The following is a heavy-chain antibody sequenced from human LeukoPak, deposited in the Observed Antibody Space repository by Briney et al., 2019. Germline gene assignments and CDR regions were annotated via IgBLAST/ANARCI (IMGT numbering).Heavy chain of an antibody. V-gene: IGHV4-59*13. D-gene: IGHD1-26*01. CDR1: GGSISSYY. CDR2: IYYTGST. CDR3: ARSGRGLATRFDP. Sequence: SETLSLTCTVSGGSISSYYWSWIRQPPGKGLDWIGYIYYTGSTNYNPSLKSRVTLSVDTSKNQFSLRLSSVTAADTAVYYCARSGRGLATRFDPWGQGILVTVSS. J-gene: IGHJ5*02.